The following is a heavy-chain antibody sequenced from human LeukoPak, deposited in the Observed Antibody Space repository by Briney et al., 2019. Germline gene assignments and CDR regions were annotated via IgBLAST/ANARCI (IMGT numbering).Heavy chain of an antibody. D-gene: IGHD4-17*01. V-gene: IGHV3-48*01. Sequence: GGSLRLSCADSGFTFSRYSMNWARQAPGKGLEWVSYISSNSNTIYYADSVKGRFTISRDNSKNTLYLQMNSLRAEDTAVYYCARGPLYGDYLSYWGQGTLVTVSS. J-gene: IGHJ4*02. CDR3: ARGPLYGDYLSY. CDR2: ISSNSNTI. CDR1: GFTFSRYS.